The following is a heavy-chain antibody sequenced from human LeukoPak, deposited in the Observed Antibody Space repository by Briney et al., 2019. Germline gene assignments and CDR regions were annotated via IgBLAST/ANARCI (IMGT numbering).Heavy chain of an antibody. J-gene: IGHJ4*02. CDR1: GFTFSDYY. CDR2: ISSSGSTI. Sequence: GGSLRLSYAASGFTFSDYYMSWIRQAPGKGLEWVSYISSSGSTIYYADSVKGRFTISRDNAKKSLYLQMNSLRAEDTAVYYCARDDGSGSYSPGGGYWGQGTLVTVSS. V-gene: IGHV3-11*01. CDR3: ARDDGSGSYSPGGGY. D-gene: IGHD3-10*01.